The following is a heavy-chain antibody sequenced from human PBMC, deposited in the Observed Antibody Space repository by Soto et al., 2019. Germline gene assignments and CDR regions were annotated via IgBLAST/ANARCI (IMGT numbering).Heavy chain of an antibody. CDR3: ARDVAVAGTWQYYFDY. V-gene: IGHV1-69*13. CDR2: IIPIFGTA. D-gene: IGHD6-19*01. J-gene: IGHJ4*02. CDR1: GGTFNSYA. Sequence: SVKVSCKASGGTFNSYAISWVRQAPGQGLEWMGGIIPIFGTANYAQKFQGRVTITADESTSTAYMELSSLRSEDTAVYYCARDVAVAGTWQYYFDYWGQGTPVTVSS.